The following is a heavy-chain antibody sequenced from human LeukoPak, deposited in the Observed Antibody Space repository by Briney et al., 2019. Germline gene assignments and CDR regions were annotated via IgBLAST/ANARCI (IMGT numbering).Heavy chain of an antibody. CDR2: IRCDGSNK. CDR3: AKAGYCSSTSCSLYYYYMDV. Sequence: GGSLRLSCAASGFSFSGYGMHWVRQAPGKGLEWVSFIRCDGSNKYYADSVKGRFTISRDNSKNTLYLQMNILRAEDTAVYYCAKAGYCSSTSCSLYYYYMDVWGIGTTVTVSS. D-gene: IGHD2-2*01. J-gene: IGHJ6*03. V-gene: IGHV3-30*02. CDR1: GFSFSGYG.